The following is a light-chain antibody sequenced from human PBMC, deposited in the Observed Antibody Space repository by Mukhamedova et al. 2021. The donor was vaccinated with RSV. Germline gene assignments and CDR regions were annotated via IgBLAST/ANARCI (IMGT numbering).Light chain of an antibody. J-gene: IGKJ1*01. Sequence: MGSQSVSSNLAWYQQKPGQAPRLLIYGASTRATGIPARFSGSGSGTEFTLTISSLQAEDVAVYYCQQYYSTPRTFGQGTKVEIK. CDR2: GAS. CDR1: QSVSSN. CDR3: QQYYSTPRT. V-gene: IGKV3-15*01.